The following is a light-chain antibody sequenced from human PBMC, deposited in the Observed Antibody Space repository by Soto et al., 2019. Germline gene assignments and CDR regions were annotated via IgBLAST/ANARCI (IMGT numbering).Light chain of an antibody. V-gene: IGKV2-28*01. CDR3: MQALRTPYT. J-gene: IGKJ2*01. Sequence: DLLLTQSPLSLPVTPGEPASISCRSSQSLLHSTGYNFLDWYLQRPGQSPQLLIYLGSNRDSGVPERFNGSGSGTDFTLKITRVEAEDVGIYYCMQALRTPYTFGQGTKLDIK. CDR1: QSLLHSTGYNF. CDR2: LGS.